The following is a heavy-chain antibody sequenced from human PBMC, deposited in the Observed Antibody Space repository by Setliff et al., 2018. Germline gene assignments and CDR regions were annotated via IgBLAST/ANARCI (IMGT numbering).Heavy chain of an antibody. CDR2: ISRSSTYI. V-gene: IGHV3-21*01. CDR1: GFTFSTHS. J-gene: IGHJ3*02. D-gene: IGHD6-13*01. CDR3: ASAGHSGSWFPFDAFHI. Sequence: KPGGSLRLSCAASGFTFSTHSMNWVRQAPGKGLEWVSSISRSSTYIYYADSMKGRFTISRDNAKNSLYLQMNSLRVEDTAVYYCASAGHSGSWFPFDAFHIWGQGTMVTVSS.